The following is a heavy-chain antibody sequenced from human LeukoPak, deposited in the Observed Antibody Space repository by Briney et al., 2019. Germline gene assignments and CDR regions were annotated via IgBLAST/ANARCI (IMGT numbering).Heavy chain of an antibody. Sequence: ASVKVSCKASGGTFSSYAISWVRQAPGQGLEWMGGIIPIFGTANYAQKFQGRVTITADESTSTAYMELSSLRSEDTAVYYCARNRFLEWLLYDYWGQGTLVTVSS. CDR1: GGTFSSYA. CDR3: ARNRFLEWLLYDY. CDR2: IIPIFGTA. D-gene: IGHD3-3*01. V-gene: IGHV1-69*13. J-gene: IGHJ4*02.